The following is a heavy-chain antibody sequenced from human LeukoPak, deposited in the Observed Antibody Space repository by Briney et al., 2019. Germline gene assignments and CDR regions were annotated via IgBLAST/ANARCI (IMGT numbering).Heavy chain of an antibody. J-gene: IGHJ5*02. CDR1: GYTFTGYY. D-gene: IGHD4-17*01. CDR2: INPNSGGT. Sequence: ASVKVSCKAAGYTFTGYYMHWVRQAPGQELEWRGWINPNSGGTNYAQKFQGRVTMTRDTSISTAYMELSSLRSEDTAVYYCARDKWYGDHEDWFDAWGQGTLVTVSS. V-gene: IGHV1-2*02. CDR3: ARDKWYGDHEDWFDA.